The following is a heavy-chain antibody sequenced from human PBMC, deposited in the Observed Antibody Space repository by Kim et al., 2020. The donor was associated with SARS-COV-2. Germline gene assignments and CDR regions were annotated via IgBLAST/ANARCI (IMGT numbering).Heavy chain of an antibody. J-gene: IGHJ4*02. CDR2: IGGSGSTT. CDR3: GPRGRDASNLSLDY. CDR1: GFTFSSFG. V-gene: IGHV3-64D*09. Sequence: GGSLRLSCSASGFTFSSFGMHWVRQAPGKGLEFVSGIGGSGSTTYYIDSVKGRFTISRDNSKNTLYLQMSSLRAEDTAVYYCGPRGRDASNLSLDYWGQGTLVTVSS. D-gene: IGHD2-15*01.